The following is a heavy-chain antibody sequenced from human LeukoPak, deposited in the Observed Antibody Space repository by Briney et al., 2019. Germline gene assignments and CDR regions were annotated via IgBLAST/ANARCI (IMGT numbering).Heavy chain of an antibody. CDR1: GFTFSSYS. CDR2: ISSSSYI. Sequence: GGSLRLSCAASGFTFSSYSMNWVRQAPGKGLEWVSSISSSSYIYYADSVKGRFTISRDNAKNSLYLQMNSLRAEDTAVYYCARSIGYYAEYFQHWGQGTLVTVSS. CDR3: ARSIGYYAEYFQH. J-gene: IGHJ1*01. D-gene: IGHD3-22*01. V-gene: IGHV3-21*01.